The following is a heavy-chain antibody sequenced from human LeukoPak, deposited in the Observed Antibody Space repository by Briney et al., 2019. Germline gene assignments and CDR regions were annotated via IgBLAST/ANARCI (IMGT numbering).Heavy chain of an antibody. J-gene: IGHJ4*02. CDR2: IGSDGKT. CDR3: ARDPSLYSSGWLFDY. D-gene: IGHD6-19*01. CDR1: GFTFSAYA. V-gene: IGHV3-69-1*01. Sequence: GGSLRLSCEASGFTFSAYAMTWVRQAPGKGLEWVSSIGSDGKTHYSESVKGRFAISRDNAKNTLYLQMNSLRAEDTAVYYCARDPSLYSSGWLFDYWGQGTLVTVSS.